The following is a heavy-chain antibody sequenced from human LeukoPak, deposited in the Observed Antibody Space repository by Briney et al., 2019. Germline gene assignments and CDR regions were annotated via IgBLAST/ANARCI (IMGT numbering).Heavy chain of an antibody. V-gene: IGHV4-34*01. J-gene: IGHJ6*03. Sequence: SETLSLTCAVYGESFSDYYWSWIRQPPGKGLEWIGEISHSGSTNYNPSLKSRVTMSVDTSKNQFSLKVNSVTAADTAVYYCARGGSRSWDYNYYYYMDVWGKGTTVTVSS. CDR1: GESFSDYY. D-gene: IGHD2-15*01. CDR3: ARGGSRSWDYNYYYYMDV. CDR2: ISHSGST.